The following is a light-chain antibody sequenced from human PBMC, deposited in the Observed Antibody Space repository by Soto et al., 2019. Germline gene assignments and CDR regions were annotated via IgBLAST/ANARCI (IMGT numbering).Light chain of an antibody. CDR1: QGIRNY. CDR3: HEYNSVPV. Sequence: DIQMTQSPPSLSASVGDRVTITCRASQGIRNYVAWYQQKPGKAPKLLIYAASTLQSGFPSRFSASGSGTAFTVTINSLQSEDVATYSCHEYNSVPVFGAGTKVEI. V-gene: IGKV1-27*01. J-gene: IGKJ3*01. CDR2: AAS.